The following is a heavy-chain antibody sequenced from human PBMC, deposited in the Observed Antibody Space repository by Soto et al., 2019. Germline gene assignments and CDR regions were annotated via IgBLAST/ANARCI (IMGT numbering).Heavy chain of an antibody. CDR2: INHSGST. J-gene: IGHJ4*02. CDR1: CGSFSGYY. V-gene: IGHV4-34*01. Sequence: SETLSLTCAVYCGSFSGYYWSWIRQPPGKGLEWIGEINHSGSTNYNPSLKSRVTISVDTSKNQFSLKLSSVTAADTAVYYCARGLPMTTVVKGGNGDYWGQGTLVTVSS. CDR3: ARGLPMTTVVKGGNGDY. D-gene: IGHD4-17*01.